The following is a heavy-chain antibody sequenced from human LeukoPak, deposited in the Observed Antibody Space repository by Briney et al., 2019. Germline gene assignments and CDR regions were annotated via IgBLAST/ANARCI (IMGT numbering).Heavy chain of an antibody. CDR2: INGGGDTT. CDR3: AKALDTYGYMRFAN. D-gene: IGHD5-18*01. Sequence: GGSLRLSCAASGFTVVSYAMTWVRQAPGKGLGLVSAINGGGDTTYYADSVKGRFTASRDTSPNTLFLQMSSLRAEDSAMYYCAKALDTYGYMRFANWGQGTLVTVSS. CDR1: GFTVVSYA. V-gene: IGHV3-23*01. J-gene: IGHJ4*02.